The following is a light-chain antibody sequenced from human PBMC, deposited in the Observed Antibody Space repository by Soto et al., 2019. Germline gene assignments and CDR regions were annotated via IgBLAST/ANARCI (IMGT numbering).Light chain of an antibody. CDR2: AAS. CDR1: QDISNS. V-gene: IGKV1-27*01. CDR3: QKYDSAPYT. J-gene: IGKJ2*01. Sequence: DIQMTQSPSSLSASVGDRVTITCRASQDISNSLAWYQQKPGKVPKVLISAASTLQSGVPSRFSGGRSGTDFTLTISSLQPEDVATYYCQKYDSAPYTFGQGTKLEIK.